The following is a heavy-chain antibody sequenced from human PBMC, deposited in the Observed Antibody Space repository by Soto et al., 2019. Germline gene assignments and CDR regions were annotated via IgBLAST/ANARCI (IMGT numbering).Heavy chain of an antibody. Sequence: SGPTLVNPTQTLTLTCTFSGFSLSTRGMCVSWIRQPPGKALEWLALIYWDDDKRYSPSLKSRLTITKDTSKNQVVLTMTNMDPVDTATYYCAHTVLTEDFTELFDYWGQGTLVTVSS. CDR2: IYWDDDK. CDR1: GFSLSTRGMC. V-gene: IGHV2-5*08. CDR3: AHTVLTEDFTELFDY. D-gene: IGHD3-10*01. J-gene: IGHJ4*02.